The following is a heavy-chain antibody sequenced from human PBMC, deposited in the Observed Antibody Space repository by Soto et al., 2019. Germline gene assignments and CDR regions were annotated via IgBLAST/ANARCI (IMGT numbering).Heavy chain of an antibody. Sequence: EVQLLESGGDLVQPGGSLRLSCAASGFTFSSYAMNWVRQAPGKGLQWVSVISGSGDSTYYADSVKGRFTISRDNSKNTLYLQMNSLRAEDTAVYYCARRNSGWYFDLWGRGTLVTVSS. CDR2: ISGSGDST. CDR1: GFTFSSYA. CDR3: ARRNSGWYFDL. J-gene: IGHJ2*01. D-gene: IGHD4-4*01. V-gene: IGHV3-23*01.